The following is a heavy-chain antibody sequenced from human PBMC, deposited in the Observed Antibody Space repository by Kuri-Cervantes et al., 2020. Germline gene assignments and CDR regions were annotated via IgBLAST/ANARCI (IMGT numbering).Heavy chain of an antibody. CDR2: ITPIFGTG. J-gene: IGHJ4*02. Sequence: SVKVSCKASGGTFGSNAISWVRQAPGQGLERMGGITPIFGTGNYAQKFQGRVTITADKSTSTAYLELSRLRSDDTAVYYCARAGAVGYSGSYGACDYRGQGTLVTVSS. D-gene: IGHD1-26*01. CDR3: ARAGAVGYSGSYGACDY. CDR1: GGTFGSNA. V-gene: IGHV1-69*06.